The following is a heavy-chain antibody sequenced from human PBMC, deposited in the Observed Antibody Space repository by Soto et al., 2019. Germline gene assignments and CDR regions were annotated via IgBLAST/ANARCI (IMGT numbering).Heavy chain of an antibody. CDR1: GCTFSSNA. V-gene: IGHV1-69*01. CDR2: IIPIFGTA. CDR3: ARGGIVVVTALNWFDP. Sequence: QVQLVQSGAEVKKPGSSVKVSCKASGCTFSSNAISWVRQAPGQGLEWMGGIIPIFGTANYAQKFQGRVTITADESTSTAYMELSSLRSEDTAVYYCARGGIVVVTALNWFDPWGQGTLVTVSS. J-gene: IGHJ5*02. D-gene: IGHD2-2*01.